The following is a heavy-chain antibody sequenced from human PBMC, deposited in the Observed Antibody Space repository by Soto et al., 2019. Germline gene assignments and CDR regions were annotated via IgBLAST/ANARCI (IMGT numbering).Heavy chain of an antibody. V-gene: IGHV4-31*03. Sequence: QVQLQESGPGLLKPSQTLSLTCTVSGGSISSGGYYWSWIRQHPGKGLEWIGYIYYSGSTYYNPSLKSRVTISVDTSKNQFSLKLSSVTAADTAVYYCARASSHNSSGRTVENWYFDLWGRGTLVTVSS. D-gene: IGHD6-19*01. CDR3: ARASSHNSSGRTVENWYFDL. CDR2: IYYSGST. J-gene: IGHJ2*01. CDR1: GGSISSGGYY.